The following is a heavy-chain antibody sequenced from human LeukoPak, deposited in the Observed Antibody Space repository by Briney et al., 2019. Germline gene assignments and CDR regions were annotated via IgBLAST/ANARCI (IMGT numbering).Heavy chain of an antibody. CDR2: IYYSGST. CDR3: ASKGATYSSSWYYFDY. CDR1: AASISSSSYY. Sequence: PSEALSLTRTVSAASISSSSYYWGWIRQPPGKGLEGFGSIYYSGSTYYNPSLKSRVTISVDTSKNQFSLKLSSVTAADTAVYYCASKGATYSSSWYYFDYWGQGTLVTVSS. D-gene: IGHD6-13*01. V-gene: IGHV4-39*01. J-gene: IGHJ4*02.